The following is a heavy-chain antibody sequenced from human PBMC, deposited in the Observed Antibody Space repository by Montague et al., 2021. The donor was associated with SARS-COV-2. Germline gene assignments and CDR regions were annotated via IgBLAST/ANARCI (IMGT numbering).Heavy chain of an antibody. CDR2: IYYSGGT. V-gene: IGHV4-39*01. D-gene: IGHD3-10*01. CDR3: ARNPADYYGSGSYPTWENWFDP. CDR1: GGSISSSSYY. J-gene: IGHJ5*02. Sequence: ETLSLTCTVSGGSISSSSYYWGWIRQPPGKGLEWIGSIYYSGGTYYNPSLKSRVTISVDTSKNQFSLKLSSVTAADTAVYYCARNPADYYGSGSYPTWENWFDPRGQGTLVTVSS.